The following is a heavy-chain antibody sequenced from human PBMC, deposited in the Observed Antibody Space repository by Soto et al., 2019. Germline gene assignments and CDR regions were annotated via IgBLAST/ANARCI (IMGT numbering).Heavy chain of an antibody. CDR2: IYSGGST. D-gene: IGHD6-19*01. Sequence: VQLVESGGGLVQPGGSLRLSCAASGFTVSSNYMSWVRQAPGKGLEWVSVIYSGGSTYYADSVKGRFTISRDNSKNTLYLQMNSLRAEDTAVYYCARDQSSGWSYFDYWGQGTLVTVSS. V-gene: IGHV3-66*01. CDR1: GFTVSSNY. CDR3: ARDQSSGWSYFDY. J-gene: IGHJ4*02.